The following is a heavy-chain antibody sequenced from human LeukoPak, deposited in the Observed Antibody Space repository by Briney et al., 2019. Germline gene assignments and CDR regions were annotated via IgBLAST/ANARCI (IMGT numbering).Heavy chain of an antibody. V-gene: IGHV3-74*01. CDR3: AMGPYYYDSSGYYY. CDR1: GFTFSSYW. Sequence: GGSLRLSCAASGFTFSSYWMHWVRQAPGTGLGWVSRINSDGSSTSYADSVKGRFTISRDNAKNTLYLQMNSLRAEDTAVYYCAMGPYYYDSSGYYYWGQGTLVTVSS. D-gene: IGHD3-22*01. CDR2: INSDGSST. J-gene: IGHJ4*02.